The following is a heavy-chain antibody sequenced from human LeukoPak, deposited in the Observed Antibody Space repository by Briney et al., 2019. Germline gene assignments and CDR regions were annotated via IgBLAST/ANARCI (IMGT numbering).Heavy chain of an antibody. CDR2: IIPIFGTA. J-gene: IGHJ5*02. D-gene: IGHD6-6*01. CDR3: ARECGEYSSSSGLTAWFDP. Sequence: ASVKVSCKASGGTFSSYAISWVRQAPGQGLEWMGGIIPIFGTANCAQKFQGRVTITTDESTSTAYMELSSLRSEDTAVYYCARECGEYSSSSGLTAWFDPWGQGTLVTVSS. V-gene: IGHV1-69*05. CDR1: GGTFSSYA.